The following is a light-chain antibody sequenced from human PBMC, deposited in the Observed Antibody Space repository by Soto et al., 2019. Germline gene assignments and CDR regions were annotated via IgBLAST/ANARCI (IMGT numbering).Light chain of an antibody. CDR3: SSYTRSNTYV. CDR2: DVG. Sequence: QSVLTQPPSASATPGQRVTISCSGSSSNIGGRFVYWYQHLPGTAPRLLIYDVGSRPSGVSDRFSGSRSANTAYLTISGLQAGDEADYYCSSYTRSNTYVFGTGTKVTVL. V-gene: IGLV2-14*01. J-gene: IGLJ1*01. CDR1: SSNIGGRF.